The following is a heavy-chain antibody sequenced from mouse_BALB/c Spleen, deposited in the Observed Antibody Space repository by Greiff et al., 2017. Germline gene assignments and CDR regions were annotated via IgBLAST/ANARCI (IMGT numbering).Heavy chain of an antibody. J-gene: IGHJ4*01. CDR1: GFTFSDYY. D-gene: IGHD1-1*01. CDR3: ARGDGSSSHYYAMDY. CDR2: ISDGGSYT. Sequence: EVQVVESGGGLVKPGGSLKLSCAASGFTFSDYYMYWVRQTPEKRLEWVATISDGGSYTYYPDSVKGRFTISRDNAKNNLYLQMSSLKSEDTAMYYCARGDGSSSHYYAMDYWGQGTSVTVSA. V-gene: IGHV5-4*02.